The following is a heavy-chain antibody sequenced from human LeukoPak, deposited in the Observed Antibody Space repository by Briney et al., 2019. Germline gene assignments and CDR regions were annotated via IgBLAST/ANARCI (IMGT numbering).Heavy chain of an antibody. CDR2: INPNSGGT. J-gene: IGHJ4*02. V-gene: IGHV1-2*02. D-gene: IGHD5-24*01. Sequence: ASVKVSCKASGYTFTGYYMHWVRQAPGQGLEWMGWINPNSGGTNYAQKFQGRVTMTRDTSISTAYMELSRLRSDDTAVYYCARGQGLQPSWYYFDYWGQGTLVTVSS. CDR3: ARGQGLQPSWYYFDY. CDR1: GYTFTGYY.